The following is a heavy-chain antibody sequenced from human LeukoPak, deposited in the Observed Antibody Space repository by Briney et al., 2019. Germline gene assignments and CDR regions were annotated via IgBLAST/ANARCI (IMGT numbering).Heavy chain of an antibody. Sequence: GASVKVSCKASGYTFTSYYMHWVRQAPGQGLEWMGIINPSGGSTSYAQKFQGRVTMTRDTSTSTVYMELSSLRSEDTAVYYCAREGIVVVTPRYFDYWGQGTLVTVSS. CDR1: GYTFTSYY. V-gene: IGHV1-46*01. CDR2: INPSGGST. J-gene: IGHJ4*02. CDR3: AREGIVVVTPRYFDY. D-gene: IGHD3-22*01.